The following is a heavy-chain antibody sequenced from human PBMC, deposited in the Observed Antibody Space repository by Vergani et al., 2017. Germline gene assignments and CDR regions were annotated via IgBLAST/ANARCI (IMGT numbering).Heavy chain of an antibody. V-gene: IGHV3-30*18. J-gene: IGHJ4*02. D-gene: IGHD1-26*01. Sequence: QVQLVESGGGVVQPGGSLRLSCAASGFTFSSYGMHWVRQAPGKGLEWVAVISYDGSNKYYADSVKGRFTISRDNSKNTLYLQMNSLRAEDTAVYYCAKLTVVGAVNDYWGQGTLVTVSS. CDR3: AKLTVVGAVNDY. CDR1: GFTFSSYG. CDR2: ISYDGSNK.